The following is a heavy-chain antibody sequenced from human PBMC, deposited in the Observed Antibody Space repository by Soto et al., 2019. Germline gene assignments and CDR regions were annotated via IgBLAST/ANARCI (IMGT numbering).Heavy chain of an antibody. CDR1: GFTFSSYS. J-gene: IGHJ4*02. V-gene: IGHV3-21*04. CDR2: ISSSSSYI. CDR3: ARDWALYYYDSSGHYYFDY. Sequence: GGSLRLSGAASGFTFSSYSMHWVRQAPGKGLEWVSSISSSSSYIYYADSVKGRFTISRENAKNSLCLQMNSLRAEDTAVYYCARDWALYYYDSSGHYYFDYWGQGTLVTVSS. D-gene: IGHD3-22*01.